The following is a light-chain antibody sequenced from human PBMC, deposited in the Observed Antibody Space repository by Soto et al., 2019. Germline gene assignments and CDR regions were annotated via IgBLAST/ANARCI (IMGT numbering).Light chain of an antibody. CDR1: SSNIGSNY. CDR2: RNN. V-gene: IGLV1-47*01. Sequence: QSVLTQPPSASGTPGQRVTISCSGSSSNIGSNYVYWYQQLPGTAPKLLIYRNNQRPSGVPDRFSGSKSGTSASLAISGLRSEDEADYYCSSHAGSNNYVFGTGTKVTVL. CDR3: SSHAGSNNYV. J-gene: IGLJ1*01.